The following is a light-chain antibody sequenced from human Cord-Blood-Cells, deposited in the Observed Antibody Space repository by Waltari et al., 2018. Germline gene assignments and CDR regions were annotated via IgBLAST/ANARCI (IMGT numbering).Light chain of an antibody. V-gene: IGKV3-15*01. CDR1: QSVSSN. J-gene: IGKJ1*01. CDR3: QQYNNWPPWT. Sequence: EIVMTQSPATLSVSPGERAPLSCRASQSVSSNLAWYQQKQGQGPRLLIYGASTRATGIPARFSGSGAGTEFTMTISSLQSEDFAVYYCQQYNNWPPWTFGQGTKVEIK. CDR2: GAS.